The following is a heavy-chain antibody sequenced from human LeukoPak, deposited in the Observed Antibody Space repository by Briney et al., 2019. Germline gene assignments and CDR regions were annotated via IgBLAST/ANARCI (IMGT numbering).Heavy chain of an antibody. CDR3: ARALSPLVGFSH. Sequence: GGSLRLSCAASGFTFSSYAMHWVRQAPGKGLEWVAIISYDGSNKYYADPVKVRFTISRDNSKNTLYLQMNSLRAEDTAVYYCARALSPLVGFSHWGQGTLVTVSS. CDR2: ISYDGSNK. CDR1: GFTFSSYA. J-gene: IGHJ5*02. D-gene: IGHD1-26*01. V-gene: IGHV3-30*14.